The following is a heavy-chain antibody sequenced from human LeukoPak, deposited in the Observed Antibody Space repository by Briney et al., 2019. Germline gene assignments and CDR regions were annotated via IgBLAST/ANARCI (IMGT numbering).Heavy chain of an antibody. J-gene: IGHJ5*02. CDR3: ARGRGYGDYLNWFDP. Sequence: ASVKVSCKASGYTFTNYAMHWVRQAPGQRLEWMGWINAGNGNTKYSLEFQGRVTITRDTSASTAYMELSSLRSEDMAVYYCARGRGYGDYLNWFDPWGQGTLVTVSP. D-gene: IGHD4-17*01. V-gene: IGHV1-3*03. CDR1: GYTFTNYA. CDR2: INAGNGNT.